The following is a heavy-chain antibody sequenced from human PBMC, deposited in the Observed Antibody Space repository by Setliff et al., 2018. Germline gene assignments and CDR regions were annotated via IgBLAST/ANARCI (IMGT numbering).Heavy chain of an antibody. D-gene: IGHD3-22*01. J-gene: IGHJ5*02. V-gene: IGHV4-39*01. CDR2: IHYNEKT. CDR1: GGSASNSRYY. Sequence: PSETLSLTCTVSGGSASNSRYYWAWIRQPPGKGLEYIGSIHYNEKTYYNPSLKSRVTISIDPSKNQFSLNLTSVTAADTAVYYCASRVYYYDSNNFLREEGFDPWGQGTLVTVSS. CDR3: ASRVYYYDSNNFLREEGFDP.